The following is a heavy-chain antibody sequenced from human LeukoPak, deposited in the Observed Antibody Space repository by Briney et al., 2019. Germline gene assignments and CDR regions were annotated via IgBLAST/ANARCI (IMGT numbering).Heavy chain of an antibody. V-gene: IGHV4-59*08. CDR3: ARHEAVAGTADAFDI. CDR2: IYYSGST. J-gene: IGHJ3*02. CDR1: GGSISSYY. D-gene: IGHD6-19*01. Sequence: SETLSLTCTVSGGSISSYYWCWIRQPPGKGLEWIGYIYYSGSTNYNPSLKSRVTISVDTSKNQFSLTLSSVTAADTAVYYCARHEAVAGTADAFDIWGQGTMVTVSS.